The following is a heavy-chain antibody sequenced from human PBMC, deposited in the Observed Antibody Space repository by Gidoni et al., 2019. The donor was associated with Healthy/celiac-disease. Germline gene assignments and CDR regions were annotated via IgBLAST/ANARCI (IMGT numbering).Heavy chain of an antibody. CDR2: IYPGDSDT. CDR1: GYSFTSYW. J-gene: IGHJ4*02. V-gene: IGHV5-51*01. Sequence: EVQLVQSGAEVKKPGESLKISCKGSGYSFTSYWIGWVRQMPGNGLEWMGIIYPGDSDTRYSPSFQGQVTISADKSISTAYLQWSSLKASDTAMYYCARHDDYDFWSGYYFNFDYWGQGTLVTVSS. D-gene: IGHD3-3*01. CDR3: ARHDDYDFWSGYYFNFDY.